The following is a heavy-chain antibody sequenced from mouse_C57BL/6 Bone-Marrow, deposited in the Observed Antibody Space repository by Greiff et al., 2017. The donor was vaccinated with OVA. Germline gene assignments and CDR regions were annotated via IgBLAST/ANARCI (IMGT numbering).Heavy chain of an antibody. CDR1: GFTFSSYA. CDR3: ARDLRPGLAY. Sequence: EVHLVESGGGLVKPGGSLKLSCAASGFTFSSYAMSWVRQTPEKRLEWVATISDGGSYTYYPDNVKGRFTISRDNAKNNLYLQMSHLKSEDTAMYYCARDLRPGLAYWGQGTLVTVSA. V-gene: IGHV5-4*01. J-gene: IGHJ3*01. CDR2: ISDGGSYT.